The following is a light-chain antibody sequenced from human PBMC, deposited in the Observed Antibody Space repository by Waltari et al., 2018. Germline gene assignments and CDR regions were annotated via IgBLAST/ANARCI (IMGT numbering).Light chain of an antibody. CDR1: QSISNY. J-gene: IGKJ1*01. Sequence: DIQMTQSPSSLSASLGDRVTITCRASQSISNYLNWYQQKPGEAPKLLIYAASSLQSGVPSRFSGSGSGTDFTLTISSLQPEDFATYYCQQTYSTPRTFGQGAKVDSK. V-gene: IGKV1-39*01. CDR2: AAS. CDR3: QQTYSTPRT.